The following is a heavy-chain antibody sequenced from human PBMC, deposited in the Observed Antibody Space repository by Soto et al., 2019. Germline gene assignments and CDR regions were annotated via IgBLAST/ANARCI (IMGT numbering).Heavy chain of an antibody. Sequence: QVQLVQSGAEVKKPGSSVKVSCKASGGTFSSYAISWVRQAPGQGLEWMGGIIRIFGTANYAQKFQGRVTITADEATRTAYLELSSLRSEDTAVYYCSREGGRLYSSPTLDSYYYYGMDVWGQGTTVTVSS. CDR2: IIRIFGTA. CDR3: SREGGRLYSSPTLDSYYYYGMDV. V-gene: IGHV1-69*01. D-gene: IGHD6-19*01. J-gene: IGHJ6*02. CDR1: GGTFSSYA.